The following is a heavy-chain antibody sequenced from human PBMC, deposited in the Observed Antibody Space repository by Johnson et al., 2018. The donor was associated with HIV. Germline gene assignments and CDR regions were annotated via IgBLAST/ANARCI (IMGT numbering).Heavy chain of an antibody. CDR3: ARVGVSGYDLAAFDI. Sequence: VQLVESGGGLVQPGGSLRLSCAASGFTFSSYWMSWVRQSPGKGLEWVANINQDGSESYYVDSVKGRFTISRDNAKNSLYLQMSSLRGEDTAIYYCARVGVSGYDLAAFDIWGRGTMVTVSS. CDR1: GFTFSSYW. D-gene: IGHD5-12*01. J-gene: IGHJ3*02. V-gene: IGHV3-7*05. CDR2: INQDGSES.